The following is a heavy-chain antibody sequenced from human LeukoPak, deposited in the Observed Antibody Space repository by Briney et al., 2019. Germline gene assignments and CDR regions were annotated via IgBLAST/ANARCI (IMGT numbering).Heavy chain of an antibody. D-gene: IGHD3-10*01. Sequence: GASVKVSCKASGYTFTGYYMHWVRQAPGQGLEWMGWINPNSGGTNYAQKFQGRVTMTRDTSISTAYTELSRLRSDDTAVYYCARSPRLLWFGELLNAFDIWGQGTMVTVSS. CDR1: GYTFTGYY. CDR3: ARSPRLLWFGELLNAFDI. V-gene: IGHV1-2*02. J-gene: IGHJ3*02. CDR2: INPNSGGT.